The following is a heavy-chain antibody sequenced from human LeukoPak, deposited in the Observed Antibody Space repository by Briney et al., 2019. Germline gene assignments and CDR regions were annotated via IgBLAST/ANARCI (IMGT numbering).Heavy chain of an antibody. D-gene: IGHD6-6*01. CDR2: IYSGGST. V-gene: IGHV3-66*01. CDR1: GFTVSSNY. Sequence: GGSLRLSCAASGFTVSSNYMSWLRQAPGKGLEWVSVIYSGGSTYYADSVKGRFTISRDNSKNTLYLQMNSLRAEDTAVYYCARDRSSSIDYWGQGTLVTVSS. CDR3: ARDRSSSIDY. J-gene: IGHJ4*02.